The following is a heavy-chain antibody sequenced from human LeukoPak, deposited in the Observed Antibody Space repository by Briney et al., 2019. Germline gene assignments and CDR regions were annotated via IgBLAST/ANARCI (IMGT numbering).Heavy chain of an antibody. J-gene: IGHJ5*02. D-gene: IGHD2-15*01. V-gene: IGHV3-30*02. Sequence: PGGSLRLSCAASGFTFSSYGMHWVRQAPGKGLEWVAFIQYDGNNKYYADSVKGRFTISRDNTKKTLYLQMNSLRPEDTAVYYCARGGGPNWFDPWGQGTLVTVSS. CDR1: GFTFSSYG. CDR2: IQYDGNNK. CDR3: ARGGGPNWFDP.